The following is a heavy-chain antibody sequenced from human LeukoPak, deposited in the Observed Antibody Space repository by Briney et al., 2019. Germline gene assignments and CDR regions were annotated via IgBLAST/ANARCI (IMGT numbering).Heavy chain of an antibody. D-gene: IGHD3-3*01. Sequence: PSETLSLTCTVSGASISSSSSYWGWIRQPPGKGLEWLGNIYSRGNTYYKPSLRSRFTISIDTSKNQFSLKLSSVTAADTAVYYCAREDYDDSGGWYFDLWGRGTLVTVSS. J-gene: IGHJ2*01. CDR2: IYSRGNT. CDR3: AREDYDDSGGWYFDL. V-gene: IGHV4-39*07. CDR1: GASISSSSSY.